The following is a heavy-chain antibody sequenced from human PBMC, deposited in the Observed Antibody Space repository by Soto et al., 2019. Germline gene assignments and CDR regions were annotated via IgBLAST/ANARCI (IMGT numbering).Heavy chain of an antibody. CDR3: ARGIYDFRSGHPKGPEY. J-gene: IGHJ4*02. V-gene: IGHV3-73*02. CDR2: IRSKANSYAT. D-gene: IGHD3-3*01. CDR1: GFTFSGSA. Sequence: EVQLVESGGGLVQPGGSLKVSCAASGFTFSGSAMHWVRQASGKGLEWVGRIRSKANSYATAYAVSVKGRFTISRDDSKNTAYLQMNSLKTEETDVYYCARGIYDFRSGHPKGPEYWGQGTVVTVSS.